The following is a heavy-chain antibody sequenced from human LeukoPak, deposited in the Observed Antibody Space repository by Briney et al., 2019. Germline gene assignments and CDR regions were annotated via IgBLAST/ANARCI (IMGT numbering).Heavy chain of an antibody. D-gene: IGHD3-3*01. CDR1: GGSMRHSY. CDR3: ARGSRYKPDFFDD. CDR2: VYDNGNS. Sequence: PSETLSLTCSVSGGSMRHSYWTWIRQTPEKRLEWIGYVYDNGNSNSRSSLRSRVSMSVDTSKNEFSLKLSSVTAADTAVYFCARGSRYKPDFFDDWGLGTPVTVSS. J-gene: IGHJ4*02. V-gene: IGHV4-59*12.